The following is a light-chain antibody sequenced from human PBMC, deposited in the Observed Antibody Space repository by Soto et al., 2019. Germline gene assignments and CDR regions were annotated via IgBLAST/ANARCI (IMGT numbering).Light chain of an antibody. V-gene: IGLV6-57*02. Sequence: NFMLTQPHSVSESPGKTVTISCTGSGGSIASNYVQWFQQRPGSAPTTVIYEDDQRPSGVPDRFPGSIDSSSNSASLTISGLKTEDEADYYCQSSDIRNVVFGGGTKLTVL. CDR2: EDD. CDR3: QSSDIRNVV. J-gene: IGLJ2*01. CDR1: GGSIASNY.